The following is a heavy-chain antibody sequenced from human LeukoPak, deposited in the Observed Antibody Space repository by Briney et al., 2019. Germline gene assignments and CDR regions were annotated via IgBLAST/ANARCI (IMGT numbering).Heavy chain of an antibody. CDR1: GGSIGSHY. Sequence: PSETLSLTCTVSGGSIGSHYWTWIRQPPGKGLEWIGYISYIGSTNYNPSLKSRVTISVDTSKNQFSLRLSSVTAADTAVYFCARDPTTETEGLDIWGQGTLVTVSS. CDR2: ISYIGST. CDR3: ARDPTTETEGLDI. D-gene: IGHD4-17*01. V-gene: IGHV4-59*11. J-gene: IGHJ3*02.